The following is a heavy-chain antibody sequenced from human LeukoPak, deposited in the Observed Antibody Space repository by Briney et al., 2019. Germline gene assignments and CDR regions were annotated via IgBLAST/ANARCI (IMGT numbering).Heavy chain of an antibody. V-gene: IGHV7-4-1*02. CDR2: IDTSTGNP. J-gene: IGHJ5*02. CDR3: ARDNYGAEEGIGSSLVWLDP. D-gene: IGHD6-13*01. CDR1: EYTFTTYA. Sequence: GASVKVSCKASEYTFTTYAINWVRQAPGQGLEWMGWIDTSTGNPTYAQGFTEQFVFSLDTSVNTAYLQINSLKAEDTAMYYCARDNYGAEEGIGSSLVWLDPWGQGTLVTVSS.